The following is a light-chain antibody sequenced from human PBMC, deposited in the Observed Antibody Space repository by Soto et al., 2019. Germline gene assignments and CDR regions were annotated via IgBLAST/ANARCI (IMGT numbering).Light chain of an antibody. CDR3: QQYNSYSWT. V-gene: IGKV1-17*01. CDR2: AAS. J-gene: IGKJ1*01. CDR1: QDIRNT. Sequence: IQMTQSPSSLSASVGDRVTISCRASQDIRNTLAWYQQKPGEAPKLLIFAASNLQSGVPSRFSGSGSGTEFTLTIRSMQTDDFANYYCQQYNSYSWTFGQGTKVDIK.